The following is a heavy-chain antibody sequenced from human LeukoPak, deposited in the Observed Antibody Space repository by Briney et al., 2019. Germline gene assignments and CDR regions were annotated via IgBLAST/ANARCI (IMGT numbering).Heavy chain of an antibody. V-gene: IGHV3-30*04. CDR1: GYTFRDYL. J-gene: IGHJ6*03. D-gene: IGHD6-19*01. CDR2: ISYDGSNK. CDR3: AGGGQWLTYYYYMDV. Sequence: SCKASGYTFRDYLLHWVRQAPGKGLEWVADISYDGSNKYYADSVKGRFTISRDNSKNTLYLQMNSLRAEDTAVYYCAGGGQWLTYYYYMDVWGKGTTVTVSS.